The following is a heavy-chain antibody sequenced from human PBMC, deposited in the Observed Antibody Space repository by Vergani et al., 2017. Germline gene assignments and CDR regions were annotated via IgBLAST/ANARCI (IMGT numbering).Heavy chain of an antibody. CDR3: ARDRGSGPDY. D-gene: IGHD6-19*01. CDR1: GYTFSSYG. CDR2: ISTSNGYT. V-gene: IGHV1-18*04. J-gene: IGHJ4*02. Sequence: QGHLVQSGVEVKKPGASVKVSCKTSGYTFSSYGIRWVRQAPGPGPEWMGWISTSNGYTNYAQKFQGRVTMTTDTSTSTAYMELRTLRSDDTAVYYCARDRGSGPDYWGQGTLVTVSS.